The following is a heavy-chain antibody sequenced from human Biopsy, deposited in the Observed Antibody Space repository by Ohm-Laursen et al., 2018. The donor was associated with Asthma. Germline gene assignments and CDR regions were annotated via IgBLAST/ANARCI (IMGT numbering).Heavy chain of an antibody. V-gene: IGHV3-30*18. CDR2: ISYDGNHK. J-gene: IGHJ4*02. D-gene: IGHD5-12*01. CDR1: GFMFRSFC. CDR3: AKRRGYSGHDNDY. Sequence: RSLRLSCSASGFMFRSFCMHWVRQAPGKGLEWVAVISYDGNHKFYEDSVKGRFTISRDNSKNTLYLQMNRLRTEDTAVYYCAKRRGYSGHDNDYWGQGTLVIVSS.